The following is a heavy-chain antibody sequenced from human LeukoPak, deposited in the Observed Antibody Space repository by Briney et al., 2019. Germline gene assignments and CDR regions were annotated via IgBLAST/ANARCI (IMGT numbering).Heavy chain of an antibody. CDR3: ARDLGIAVAGTSFFDY. CDR2: IIPIFGTA. CDR1: GGTFSSYA. Sequence: ASVKVSCKASGGTFSSYAISWVRQAPGQGLEWMGGIIPIFGTANYAQKFQGRVTITADESTSTAYMELSSLRSEDTAVYYCARDLGIAVAGTSFFDYWGQGTLVTVSS. V-gene: IGHV1-69*13. D-gene: IGHD6-19*01. J-gene: IGHJ4*02.